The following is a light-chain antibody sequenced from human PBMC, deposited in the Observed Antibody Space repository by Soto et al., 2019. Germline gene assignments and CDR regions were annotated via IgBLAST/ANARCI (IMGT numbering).Light chain of an antibody. J-gene: IGLJ1*01. CDR1: SGYNNFK. Sequence: QSVLTQPPSASASLGASVTLTCTLRSGYNNFKVDWYQQRPGKGPRFVMRVGTGGIVGPKGDGIPDRFSVLGSGLNRYLTIKNIQEEDEGDYYCGADDGSGSSFVYAFGPGTKVTVL. V-gene: IGLV9-49*01. CDR3: GADDGSGSSFVYA. CDR2: VGTGGIVG.